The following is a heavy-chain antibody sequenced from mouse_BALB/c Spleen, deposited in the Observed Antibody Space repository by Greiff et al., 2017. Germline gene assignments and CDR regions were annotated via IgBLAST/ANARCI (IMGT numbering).Heavy chain of an antibody. V-gene: IGHV14-4*02. CDR3: NAGTARATHYFDY. CDR2: IDPENGDT. D-gene: IGHD3-2*01. CDR1: GFNIKDYY. Sequence: EVQLQQSGAELVRSGASVKLSCTASGFNIKDYYMHWVKQRPEQGLEWIGWIDPENGDTEYAPKFQGKATMTADTSSNTAYLQLSSLTSEDTAVYYCNAGTARATHYFDYWGQGTTLTVSS. J-gene: IGHJ2*01.